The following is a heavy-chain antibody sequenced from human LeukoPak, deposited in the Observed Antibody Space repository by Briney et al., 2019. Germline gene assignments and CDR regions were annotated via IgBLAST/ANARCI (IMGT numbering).Heavy chain of an antibody. V-gene: IGHV4-39*01. Sequence: SETLSLTCTVSGGSISSSSYYWGWIRQPPGKGLEWIGSIYHSGSTYYNPSLKSRVTIAVDTSKNQFSLKLSSVTAADTALYYCARNGLMDPFDPWGQGTLVTVSS. CDR2: IYHSGST. D-gene: IGHD2-8*01. CDR3: ARNGLMDPFDP. CDR1: GGSISSSSYY. J-gene: IGHJ5*02.